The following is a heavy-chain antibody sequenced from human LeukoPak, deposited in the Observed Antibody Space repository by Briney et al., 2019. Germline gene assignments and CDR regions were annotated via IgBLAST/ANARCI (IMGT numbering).Heavy chain of an antibody. CDR3: AREFDYYGSGSYRFDY. J-gene: IGHJ4*02. D-gene: IGHD3-10*01. CDR2: ISSSGSTI. CDR1: GFTFSSYE. V-gene: IGHV3-48*03. Sequence: PGGSLRLSCAASGFTFSSYEMNWVRQAPGKGLEWVSYISSSGSTIYYADSVKGRFTISRDNAKNSLYLQMNSLRAEDTAVYYCAREFDYYGSGSYRFDYWGQGTLVTVSS.